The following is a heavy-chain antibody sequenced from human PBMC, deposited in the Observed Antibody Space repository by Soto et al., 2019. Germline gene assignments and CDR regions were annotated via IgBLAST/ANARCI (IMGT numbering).Heavy chain of an antibody. CDR2: IYWDDAK. V-gene: IGHV2-5*05. CDR1: GFSLTTNGEG. D-gene: IGHD3-10*01. Sequence: QITLKESGPTLVTPTQTLTLTCIFSGFSLTTNGEGVGWIRQPPGKSLEWLALIYWDDAKRYDSSLKSRLTITKDTSQNQVVLTMTNMDPIDTATYYCAHRRARTSGRDDAYDVWGQGTVVTVSS. CDR3: AHRRARTSGRDDAYDV. J-gene: IGHJ3*01.